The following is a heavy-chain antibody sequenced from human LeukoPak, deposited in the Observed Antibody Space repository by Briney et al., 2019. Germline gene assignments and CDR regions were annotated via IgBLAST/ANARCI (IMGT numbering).Heavy chain of an antibody. V-gene: IGHV3-30*04. J-gene: IGHJ4*02. CDR3: ARDGGYTGGWTYGAGDF. D-gene: IGHD2-8*02. Sequence: PGRSLRLSCAASGFTFRAYVMHWVRQAPGKGLECVAVISSDGSDKYYADSVKGRFSICRDNSKNTLYRQMSSLRTEDTAVYYCARDGGYTGGWTYGAGDFWGQGTLVTVSS. CDR1: GFTFRAYV. CDR2: ISSDGSDK.